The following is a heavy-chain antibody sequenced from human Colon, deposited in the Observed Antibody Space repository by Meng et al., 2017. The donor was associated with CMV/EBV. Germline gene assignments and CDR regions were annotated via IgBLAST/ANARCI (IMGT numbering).Heavy chain of an antibody. Sequence: QVQLQQSGPGLVKPSQALSLTRVIFGDSVSRDSAAWIWIRQSPSRGLEWLGRTYYRSKWFTDYAVSVKSRITINPDTSKNQVSLLLKSMTPEDTAMYYCVREGVVGYHYFDYWGQGTLVTVSS. CDR3: VREGVVGYHYFDY. D-gene: IGHD3-3*01. CDR1: GDSVSRDSAA. CDR2: TYYRSKWFT. V-gene: IGHV6-1*01. J-gene: IGHJ4*02.